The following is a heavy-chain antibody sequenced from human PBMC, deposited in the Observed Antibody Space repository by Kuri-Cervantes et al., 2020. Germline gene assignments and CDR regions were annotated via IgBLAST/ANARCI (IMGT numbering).Heavy chain of an antibody. Sequence: ESLKIYCAVYGWSFSGYYWGWIRQPPGKGLEWIGEINHSGSTNYNPSLKSRVTISVDTSKNQFSLKLSSVTAADTAVYYCARQGDPLRFPLNWFDPWGQGTLVTVSS. CDR3: ARQGDPLRFPLNWFDP. V-gene: IGHV4-34*01. J-gene: IGHJ5*02. CDR2: INHSGST. D-gene: IGHD3-3*01. CDR1: GWSFSGYY.